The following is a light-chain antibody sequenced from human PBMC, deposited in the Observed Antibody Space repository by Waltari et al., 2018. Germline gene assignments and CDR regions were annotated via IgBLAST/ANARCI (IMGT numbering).Light chain of an antibody. CDR2: GAS. CDR3: QQAASFPLT. J-gene: IGKJ4*01. Sequence: IPMTQSPSSVSASVGDRVTVTCRASQGINSWLAWYQQKPGRAPKLLIYGASSLQSGVPSRFSGSGSGTDFTLTISSLQPDDFATYYCQQAASFPLTFGGGTKVEIK. V-gene: IGKV1-12*01. CDR1: QGINSW.